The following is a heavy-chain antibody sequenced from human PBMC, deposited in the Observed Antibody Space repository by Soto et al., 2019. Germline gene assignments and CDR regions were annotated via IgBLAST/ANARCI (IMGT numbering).Heavy chain of an antibody. CDR2: IVPLFGTP. V-gene: IGHV1-69*01. CDR3: ASERVAEMATGGYFDN. D-gene: IGHD5-12*01. CDR1: GGTFSDLA. J-gene: IGHJ4*02. Sequence: QVHLVQSGAEVKKPGSSVKVSCKTSGGTFSDLAFSWERQAPRQGLEWVGGIVPLFGTPNYAREFKGRVSISAVESTNTDYIELRSLRSEDTADYYCASERVAEMATGGYFDNRGQGTPVTVSS.